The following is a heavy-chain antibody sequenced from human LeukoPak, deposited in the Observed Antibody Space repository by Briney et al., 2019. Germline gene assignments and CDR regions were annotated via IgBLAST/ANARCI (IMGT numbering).Heavy chain of an antibody. CDR3: ATIKTHYDSSGYYLDY. CDR1: GYTLTELS. V-gene: IGHV1-24*01. Sequence: ASVKVSCKVSGYTLTELSMHWVRQAPGKGLEWMGGFDPEDGETIYAQKFQGRVTMTEDTSTDTAYMELSSLRSEDTAVYHCATIKTHYDSSGYYLDYWGQGTLVTVSS. D-gene: IGHD3-22*01. J-gene: IGHJ4*02. CDR2: FDPEDGET.